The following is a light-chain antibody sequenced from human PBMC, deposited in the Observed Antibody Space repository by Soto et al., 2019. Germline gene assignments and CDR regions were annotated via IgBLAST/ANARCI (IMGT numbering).Light chain of an antibody. CDR2: AAS. J-gene: IGKJ1*01. CDR1: QGISSY. V-gene: IGKV1-27*01. Sequence: DIQMTQSPSSLSASVGDRVTITCRASQGISSYLAWYQQKPGKVPKLLIYAASTLQSGVPSRFSGSGSGTDFTLTINSLQPEDVATYYCQKYNSAPWTFGQGTKVEIK. CDR3: QKYNSAPWT.